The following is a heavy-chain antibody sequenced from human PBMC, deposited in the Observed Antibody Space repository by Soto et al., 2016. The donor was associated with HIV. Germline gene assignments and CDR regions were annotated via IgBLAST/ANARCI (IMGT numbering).Heavy chain of an antibody. CDR1: GGSFSGYY. D-gene: IGHD7-27*01. Sequence: QVQLQQWGAGLLKPSETLSLTCAVYGGSFSGYYWSWIRQPPGKGLEWIGEINHSGSTNYNPSLKSRVTISVDTSKNQFSLKLSSVTAADTAVYYCAREEDALGDIWGQGTMVTSLQ. J-gene: IGHJ3*02. CDR2: INHSGST. CDR3: AREEDALGDI. V-gene: IGHV4-34*01.